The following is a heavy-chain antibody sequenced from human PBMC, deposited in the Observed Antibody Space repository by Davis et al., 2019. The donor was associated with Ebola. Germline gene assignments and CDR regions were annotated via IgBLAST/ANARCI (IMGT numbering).Heavy chain of an antibody. J-gene: IGHJ4*02. D-gene: IGHD3-22*01. CDR1: GGSISSYY. CDR3: ARGLYYYDSSGYYRY. Sequence: GSLRLSCTVSGGSISSYYWSWIRQPPGKGLEWIGYIYYSGSTNYNPSLKSRVTISVDTSKNQFSLKLSSVTAADTAVYYCARGLYYYDSSGYYRYWGQGTLVTVSS. V-gene: IGHV4-59*12. CDR2: IYYSGST.